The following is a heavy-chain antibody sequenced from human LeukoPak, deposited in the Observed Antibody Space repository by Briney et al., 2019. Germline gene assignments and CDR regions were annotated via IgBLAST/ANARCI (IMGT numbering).Heavy chain of an antibody. CDR2: ISYDGSNK. Sequence: GGSLRLSCAASGFTFSSYAMHWVRQAPGKGLEWVAVISYDGSNKYYADSVKGRFTISRDNSKNTLYLQMNSLRAEDTAVYYCAGGSGSYYLSGFGGYWGQGTLVTVSS. D-gene: IGHD3-10*01. V-gene: IGHV3-30*04. CDR3: AGGSGSYYLSGFGGY. J-gene: IGHJ4*02. CDR1: GFTFSSYA.